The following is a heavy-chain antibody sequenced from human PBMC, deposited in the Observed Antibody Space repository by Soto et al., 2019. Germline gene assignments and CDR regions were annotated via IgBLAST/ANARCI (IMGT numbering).Heavy chain of an antibody. Sequence: QLQLQESGPGLVKPSETLSLTCTVSGGSISSSSYYWGWIRQPPGKGLEWIGSIYYSGSTYYNPSLKSRVTISVDTSKNQFSLKLSSVTAADTAVYYCARLKQLVEGSWWFDPWGQGTLVTVSS. J-gene: IGHJ5*02. D-gene: IGHD6-13*01. CDR1: GGSISSSSYY. CDR3: ARLKQLVEGSWWFDP. V-gene: IGHV4-39*01. CDR2: IYYSGST.